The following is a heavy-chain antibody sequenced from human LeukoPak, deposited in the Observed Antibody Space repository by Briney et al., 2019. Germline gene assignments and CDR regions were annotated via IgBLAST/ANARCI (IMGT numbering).Heavy chain of an antibody. CDR2: IIPILGIA. J-gene: IGHJ4*02. Sequence: SVKVSCKASGGTFSSYAISWVRQAPGQGLEWMGRIIPILGIANYAQKFQGRVTITADKSTSTACMELSSLRSEDTAVYYCARLLDYGFDYWGQGTLVTVSS. CDR3: ARLLDYGFDY. CDR1: GGTFSSYA. V-gene: IGHV1-69*04. D-gene: IGHD4-17*01.